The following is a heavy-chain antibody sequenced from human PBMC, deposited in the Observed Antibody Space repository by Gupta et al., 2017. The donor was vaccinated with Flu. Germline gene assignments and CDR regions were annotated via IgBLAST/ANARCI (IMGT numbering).Heavy chain of an antibody. D-gene: IGHD3-10*01. CDR3: ARHAPPPPRKYGPAYSWYGMDV. J-gene: IGHJ6*02. Sequence: QVQLQQSGPGLVKPSETLSLTCTVSGDSIGTSSLYWGWFCQTQGKGLKGIGSITYNGRTYYNPALKSRVTTSIDTTKNQCSLKFNSGTAADTAIYYCARHAPPPPRKYGPAYSWYGMDVWGQGTTVTVSS. V-gene: IGHV4-39*01. CDR1: GDSIGTSSLY. CDR2: ITYNGRT.